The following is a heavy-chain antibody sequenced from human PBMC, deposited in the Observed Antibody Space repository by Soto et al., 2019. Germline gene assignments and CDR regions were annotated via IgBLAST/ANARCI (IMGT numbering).Heavy chain of an antibody. J-gene: IGHJ6*02. CDR3: ARDWELARQNAMDV. Sequence: ASVKVSCKTSGYAFSGYGISWVRQAPGQGLEWMGWISTYNGNTNYAQKLQGRVTMTTDTSTSTAYMELRSLRSDDTAVYYCARDWELARQNAMDVWGQGTTVTVSS. CDR2: ISTYNGNT. D-gene: IGHD3-3*02. CDR1: GYAFSGYG. V-gene: IGHV1-18*01.